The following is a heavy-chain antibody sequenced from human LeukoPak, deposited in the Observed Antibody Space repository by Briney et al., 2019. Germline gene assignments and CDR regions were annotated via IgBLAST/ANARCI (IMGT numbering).Heavy chain of an antibody. V-gene: IGHV4-4*02. J-gene: IGHJ4*02. CDR1: GGSISSSNW. CDR3: ARLGIGDYFDY. CDR2: IYYSGST. D-gene: IGHD7-27*01. Sequence: SETLSLTCAVSGGSISSSNWWSWVRQPPGKGLEWIGYIYYSGSTNYNPSLKSRVTISVDTSKNQFSLKLSSVTAADTAVYYCARLGIGDYFDYWGQGTLITVSS.